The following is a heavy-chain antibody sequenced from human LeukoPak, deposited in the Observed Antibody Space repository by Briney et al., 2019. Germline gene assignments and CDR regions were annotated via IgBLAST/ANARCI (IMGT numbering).Heavy chain of an antibody. V-gene: IGHV1-2*02. CDR2: INPNSGGT. CDR3: ARASSGWPPDY. J-gene: IGHJ4*02. Sequence: ASVKVSCKASGYTFTGYYMHWVRQAPGQGLEWMGWINPNSGGTNYAQKFQGRVTMTRDTSISTAYMELRSLRSDDTAVYYCARASSGWPPDYWGQGTLVTVSS. CDR1: GYTFTGYY. D-gene: IGHD6-19*01.